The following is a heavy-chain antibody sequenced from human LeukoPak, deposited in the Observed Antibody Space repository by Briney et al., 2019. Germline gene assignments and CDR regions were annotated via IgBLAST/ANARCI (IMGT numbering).Heavy chain of an antibody. Sequence: SETLSLTCTVSGYSISSGYYWGWIRQPPGKGLEWIGSIYHSGSTYYNPSLKSRVTISVDTSKNQFSLKLSSVTAADTAVYYCARGPYCGGDCYFNWFDPWGQGTLVTVSS. J-gene: IGHJ5*02. CDR1: GYSISSGYY. CDR3: ARGPYCGGDCYFNWFDP. D-gene: IGHD2-21*02. V-gene: IGHV4-38-2*02. CDR2: IYHSGST.